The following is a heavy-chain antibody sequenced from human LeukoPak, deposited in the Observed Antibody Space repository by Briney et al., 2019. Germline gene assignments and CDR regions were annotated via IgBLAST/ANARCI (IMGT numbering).Heavy chain of an antibody. CDR2: IDSNGGST. Sequence: QPGGSLRLSCAASGFTFRSYAMYWVRQAPGKGLEYVSAIDSNGGSTYYAQSVKGRFTISRDNSKNTLYLQMGSLRAEDMAVYFCAKGDKMLTWRRTYNRFDPWGQGTLITVSS. CDR3: AKGDKMLTWRRTYNRFDP. D-gene: IGHD3-16*01. J-gene: IGHJ5*02. V-gene: IGHV3-64*01. CDR1: GFTFRSYA.